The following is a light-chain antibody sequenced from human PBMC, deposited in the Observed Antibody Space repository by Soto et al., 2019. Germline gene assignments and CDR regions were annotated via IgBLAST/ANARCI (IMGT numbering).Light chain of an antibody. CDR2: SNN. J-gene: IGLJ2*01. CDR1: SSNIGSNT. CDR3: AAWDDSLNGRV. V-gene: IGLV1-44*01. Sequence: QSVLTQPPSASGTPGQRVTISWSGSSSNIGSNTVNWYQQLPGTAPKLLIYSNNQRPSGVPDRFSGSKSGTSASLAISGLQSEDEAEYYCAAWDDSLNGRVFGGGTKLTVL.